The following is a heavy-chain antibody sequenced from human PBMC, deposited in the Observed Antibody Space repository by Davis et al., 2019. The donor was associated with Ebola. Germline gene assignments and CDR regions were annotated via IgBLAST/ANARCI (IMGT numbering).Heavy chain of an antibody. CDR2: INPNSGGP. D-gene: IGHD5-12*01. V-gene: IGHV1-2*06. J-gene: IGHJ6*04. CDR3: ARVPVARYYGMDV. Sequence: ASVKVSCKASGYTFTDHCIHWVRLASGQGLEWMGRINPNSGGPRYAQNFQGRVAMTKDTSISTAYMELSSLRSDDTAVYYGARVPVARYYGMDVWGKGTTVTVSS. CDR1: GYTFTDHC.